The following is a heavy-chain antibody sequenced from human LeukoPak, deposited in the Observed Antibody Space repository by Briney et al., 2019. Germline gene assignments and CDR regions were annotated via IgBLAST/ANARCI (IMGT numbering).Heavy chain of an antibody. V-gene: IGHV4-61*02. CDR2: IYTSGST. CDR1: GGSISSGSYY. CDR3: ARDKYDFWSGIYYYYYYMDV. J-gene: IGHJ6*03. D-gene: IGHD3-3*01. Sequence: SETLSLTCTVSGGSISSGSYYWSWIRQPAGKGLEWIGRIYTSGSTNYNPSLKIRVTISVDTSKNRFSLKLSSVTAADMAVYYCARDKYDFWSGIYYYYYYMDVWGKGTTVTVSS.